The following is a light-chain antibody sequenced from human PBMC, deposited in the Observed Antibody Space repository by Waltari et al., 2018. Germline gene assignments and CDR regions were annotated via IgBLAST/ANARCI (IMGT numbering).Light chain of an antibody. CDR1: SSDVGNYKR. J-gene: IGLJ2*01. CDR3: SSYVGSSKGV. Sequence: QSALTHPASVSGSPGQSITISCTGTSSDVGNYKRVSWYQQHPGKAPKLMIYAVSKRPSGVSDRLSGSKSGDLAAMKIPGLQPEDEAEYFCSSYVGSSKGVCGGGTKVTVL. CDR2: AVS. V-gene: IGLV2-23*02.